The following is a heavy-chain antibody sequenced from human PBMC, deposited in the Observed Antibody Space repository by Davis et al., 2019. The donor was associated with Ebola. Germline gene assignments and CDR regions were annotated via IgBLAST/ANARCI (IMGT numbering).Heavy chain of an antibody. CDR2: FYYSGNT. V-gene: IGHV4-59*08. J-gene: IGHJ4*02. CDR1: GGSIVAYY. CDR3: VRTHYGVNSHFDY. Sequence: PSETLSLTCSVPGGSIVAYYWSWVRQPPGKALEWFGYFYYSGNTNYNPSLESRVTMSVDTSKNQFSLNLSSVTASDTAVYYCVRTHYGVNSHFDYWGQGTLVTVSS. D-gene: IGHD4/OR15-4a*01.